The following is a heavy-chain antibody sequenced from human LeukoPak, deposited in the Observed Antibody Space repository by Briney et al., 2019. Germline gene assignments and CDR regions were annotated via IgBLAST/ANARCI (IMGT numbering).Heavy chain of an antibody. CDR3: ARDFNYYDSSSGFDP. D-gene: IGHD3-22*01. CDR2: INPNSGGT. CDR1: GYTFTDYY. Sequence: ASVKVSCKASGYTFTDYYMHWVRQAPGQGLEWMGWINPNSGGTNYAQKFQGRVTMTRDTSISTAYMELSRLRSGDTAVYYCARDFNYYDSSSGFDPWGQGTLVTVSS. J-gene: IGHJ5*02. V-gene: IGHV1-2*02.